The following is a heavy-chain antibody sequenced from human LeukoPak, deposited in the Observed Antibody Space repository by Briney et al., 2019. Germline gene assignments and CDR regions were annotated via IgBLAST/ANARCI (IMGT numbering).Heavy chain of an antibody. CDR1: GGSFSGYY. V-gene: IGHV4-34*01. Sequence: KPSETLSLTCAVYGGSFSGYYWSWIRQPPGKGLEWIGEINHSGSTNYNPSLKSRVTISVDTSKNQFSPKLSSVTAADTAVYYCARGRRAWAYYDILTGYYNRDPKHSFDYWGQGTLVTVSS. D-gene: IGHD3-9*01. CDR2: INHSGST. CDR3: ARGRRAWAYYDILTGYYNRDPKHSFDY. J-gene: IGHJ4*02.